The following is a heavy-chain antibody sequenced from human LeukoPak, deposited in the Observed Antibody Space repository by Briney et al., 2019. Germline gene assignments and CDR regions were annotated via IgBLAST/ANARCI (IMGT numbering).Heavy chain of an antibody. CDR1: GYTFTDYY. J-gene: IGHJ4*02. CDR2: ISAYNGNT. CDR3: ARDRYGDGGDY. Sequence: ASVKVSCKASGYTFTDYYIHWVRQAPGQGLEWMGWISAYNGNTNYAQKLQGRVTMTTDTSTSTAYMELRSLRSDDTAVYYCARDRYGDGGDYWGQGTLVTVSS. D-gene: IGHD4-17*01. V-gene: IGHV1-18*04.